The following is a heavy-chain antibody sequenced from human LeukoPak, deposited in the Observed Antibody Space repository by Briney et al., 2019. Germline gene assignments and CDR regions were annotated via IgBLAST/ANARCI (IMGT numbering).Heavy chain of an antibody. CDR2: IYCSGST. D-gene: IGHD3-10*01. Sequence: SETLSLTCTVSGGSISSYYWSWIRQPPGKGLEWIGYIYCSGSTNYNPSLKSRVTISVDTSKNQFSLKLSSVTAADTAVYYCARHIWFGEFIYFDYWGQGTLVTVSS. J-gene: IGHJ4*02. CDR1: GGSISSYY. V-gene: IGHV4-59*01. CDR3: ARHIWFGEFIYFDY.